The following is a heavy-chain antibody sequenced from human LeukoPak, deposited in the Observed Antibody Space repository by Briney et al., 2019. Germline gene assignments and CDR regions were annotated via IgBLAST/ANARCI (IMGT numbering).Heavy chain of an antibody. D-gene: IGHD3-10*01. CDR3: ARFLMVRGDIAHNDY. CDR2: IYYSGST. Sequence: SETLSLTCTVSGGSISSSSYYWGWIRQPPGKGLEWIGYIYYSGSTYYNPSLKSRVTISVDTSKNQFSLKLSSVTAADTAVYYCARFLMVRGDIAHNDYWGQGTLVTVSS. V-gene: IGHV4-31*03. CDR1: GGSISSSSYY. J-gene: IGHJ4*02.